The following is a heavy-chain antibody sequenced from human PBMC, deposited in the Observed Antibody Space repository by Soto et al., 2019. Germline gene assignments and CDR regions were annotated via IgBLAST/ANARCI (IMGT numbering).Heavy chain of an antibody. CDR1: GFTFSPFW. CDR3: ARGTSHFDY. Sequence: GGSLRLSCAASGFTFSPFWMHWVRQVPGKGPVWVSRINSDGNSTSYADSVKGRFTISRDNAKNTLYLQMNSLRAEDTAVYYFARGTSHFDYRGPAPLVTVST. D-gene: IGHD1-7*01. J-gene: IGHJ4*02. CDR2: INSDGNST. V-gene: IGHV3-74*01.